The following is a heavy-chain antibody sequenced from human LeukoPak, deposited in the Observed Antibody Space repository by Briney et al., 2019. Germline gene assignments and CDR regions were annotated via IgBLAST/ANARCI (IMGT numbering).Heavy chain of an antibody. V-gene: IGHV3-15*01. CDR2: IKSKTDGGTT. D-gene: IGHD2-21*02. CDR3: TTGRVTAHAFDI. Sequence: GGSLRLSCAASGFTFSNAWMSWVRQAPGKGLEWVDRIKSKTDGGTTDYAAPVKGRFTISRDDSKNTLYLQMNSLKTEDTAVYYCTTGRVTAHAFDIWGQGTMVTVSS. CDR1: GFTFSNAW. J-gene: IGHJ3*02.